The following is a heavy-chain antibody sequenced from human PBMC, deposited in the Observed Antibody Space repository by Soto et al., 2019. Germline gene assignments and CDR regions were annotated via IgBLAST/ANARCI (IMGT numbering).Heavy chain of an antibody. CDR3: ARHLTYCSAGSCYSDFPYYGMDV. D-gene: IGHD2-15*01. J-gene: IGHJ6*02. V-gene: IGHV4-39*01. CDR1: GGSISSSSYY. Sequence: QLQLQESGPGLVKPSETLSLTCTVSGGSISSSSYYWGWIRQPPGKGLEWIGSIFYSGSTYYNPSLKSRVTISVDTSKNQFSLKRSSVTAADTAVYYCARHLTYCSAGSCYSDFPYYGMDVWGQGTTVTVSS. CDR2: IFYSGST.